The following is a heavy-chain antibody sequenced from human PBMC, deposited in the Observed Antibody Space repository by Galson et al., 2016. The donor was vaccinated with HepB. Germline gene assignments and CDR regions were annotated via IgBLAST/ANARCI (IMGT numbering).Heavy chain of an antibody. J-gene: IGHJ4*02. Sequence: TLSLTCSVSGASIDSGGFYWSWIRQHPVKGLEWIGYISYSGRTYYTPSLKSRIAISIDTSKNQFSLRLNSVTAADTALYYFARGTGASSWNEVFVYWGQGTLITVSS. CDR1: GASIDSGGFY. D-gene: IGHD6-13*01. V-gene: IGHV4-31*03. CDR2: ISYSGRT. CDR3: ARGTGASSWNEVFVY.